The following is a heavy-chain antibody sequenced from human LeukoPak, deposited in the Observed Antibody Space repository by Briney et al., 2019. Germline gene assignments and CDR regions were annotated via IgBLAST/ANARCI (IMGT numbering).Heavy chain of an antibody. J-gene: IGHJ4*02. Sequence: GGSLRLSCAVSGFTVNSTYMSWVRQAPGKGLEWLSIIYAGGSTYYADSMKGRSTISRDNSKNTLYLQMNSLRVEDTAVYYCARKRNSYFDYWGQGTLVIVSS. CDR1: GFTVNSTY. D-gene: IGHD1-1*01. CDR3: ARKRNSYFDY. CDR2: IYAGGST. V-gene: IGHV3-53*01.